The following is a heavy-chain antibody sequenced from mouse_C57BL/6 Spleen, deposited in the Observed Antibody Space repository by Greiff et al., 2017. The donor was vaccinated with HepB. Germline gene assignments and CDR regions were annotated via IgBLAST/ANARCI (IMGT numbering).Heavy chain of an antibody. D-gene: IGHD2-4*01. V-gene: IGHV1-64*01. Sequence: VQLQQPGAELVKPGASVKLSCKASGYTFTSYWMHWVKQRPGQGLEWIGMIHPNSGSTNYNEKFKSKATLTVDKSSSTAYMQLSSLTSEDSAVYYCARRRDYEEGYFDYWGQGTTLTVSS. J-gene: IGHJ2*01. CDR2: IHPNSGST. CDR3: ARRRDYEEGYFDY. CDR1: GYTFTSYW.